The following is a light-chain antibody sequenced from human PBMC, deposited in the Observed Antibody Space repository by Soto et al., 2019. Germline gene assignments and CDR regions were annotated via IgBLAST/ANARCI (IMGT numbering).Light chain of an antibody. CDR2: QTS. J-gene: IGKJ5*01. CDR3: QQSLSTPPST. Sequence: EIVLTQSPATLSSYPGDRVTLSCRASQYINTRLAWYQHRPGQAPRLLIYQTSLRAAGIPARFSASGSGTDFTLTISNLQPEDFATYFCQQSLSTPPSTFGQRTRLAI. CDR1: QYINTR. V-gene: IGKV3-11*01.